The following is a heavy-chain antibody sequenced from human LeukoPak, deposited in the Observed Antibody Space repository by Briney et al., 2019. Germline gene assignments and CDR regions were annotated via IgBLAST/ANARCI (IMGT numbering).Heavy chain of an antibody. J-gene: IGHJ5*02. Sequence: GASVKVSCKASGYTFTGYYMHWVRQAPGQGLEWMGWINPNSGGTNYAQKFQGWVTMTRDTSISTAYMELSRLRSDDTAVYYCARGAPTMIAWGNWFDPWGQGTLVTVSS. CDR2: INPNSGGT. V-gene: IGHV1-2*04. CDR1: GYTFTGYY. CDR3: ARGAPTMIAWGNWFDP. D-gene: IGHD3-22*01.